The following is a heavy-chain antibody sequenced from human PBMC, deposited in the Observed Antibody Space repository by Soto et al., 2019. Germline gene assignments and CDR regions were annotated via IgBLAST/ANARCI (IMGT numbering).Heavy chain of an antibody. V-gene: IGHV3-74*01. D-gene: IGHD2-21*02. J-gene: IGHJ4*02. Sequence: EVQLVESGGGLVQPGESLTLSCAASGFTFSSYWMHWVRQAPGKGLVWVSRIKSDGRGTYYADSVKWRLTISRDNANNTLYLQMNSLRVEDTAVYFCARGDGERYYGNGDLGRHWGQGTLVTVSS. CDR1: GFTFSSYW. CDR2: IKSDGRGT. CDR3: ARGDGERYYGNGDLGRH.